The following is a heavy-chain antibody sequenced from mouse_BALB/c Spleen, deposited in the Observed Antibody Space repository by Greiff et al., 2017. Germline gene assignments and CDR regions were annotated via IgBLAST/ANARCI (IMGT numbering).Heavy chain of an antibody. D-gene: IGHD2-10*02. CDR2: ISSGGST. Sequence: EVKLMESGGGLVKPGGSLKLSCAASGFTFSSYAMSWVRQTPEKRLEWVASISSGGSTYYPDSVKGRFTISRDNARNILYLQMSSLRSEDTAMYYCARVYGNGGYYAMDYWGQGTSVTVSS. V-gene: IGHV5-6-5*01. CDR1: GFTFSSYA. CDR3: ARVYGNGGYYAMDY. J-gene: IGHJ4*01.